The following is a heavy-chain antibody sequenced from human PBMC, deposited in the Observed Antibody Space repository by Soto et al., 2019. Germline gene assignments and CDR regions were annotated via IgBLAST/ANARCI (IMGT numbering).Heavy chain of an antibody. Sequence: PGESLKISCTGVGYSFTSYWIGWVRQMPGKGLEWMGIIYPGDSDTRYSPSFQGQVTISADKSISTAYLQWSSLKASDTAMYYCARHGGDCSGGSCSRPFDYWGQGTLVTVSS. J-gene: IGHJ4*02. V-gene: IGHV5-51*01. CDR2: IYPGDSDT. D-gene: IGHD2-15*01. CDR1: GYSFTSYW. CDR3: ARHGGDCSGGSCSRPFDY.